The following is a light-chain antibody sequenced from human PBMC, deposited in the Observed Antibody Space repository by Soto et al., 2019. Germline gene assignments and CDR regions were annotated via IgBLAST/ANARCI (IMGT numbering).Light chain of an antibody. Sequence: EIVMTQSPATLSVSPGERATLSCRASQSVNSNLAWYQQKPGQAPSLLISRASTRATRIPARFSGSGSETEFTLTISSLQSEDFAVYYCQQYNNWWTFGQGTKVE. V-gene: IGKV3-15*01. CDR1: QSVNSN. J-gene: IGKJ1*01. CDR2: RAS. CDR3: QQYNNWWT.